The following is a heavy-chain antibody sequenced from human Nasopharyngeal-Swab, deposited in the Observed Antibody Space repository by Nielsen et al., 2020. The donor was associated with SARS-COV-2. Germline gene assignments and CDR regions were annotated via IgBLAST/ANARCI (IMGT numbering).Heavy chain of an antibody. J-gene: IGHJ2*01. CDR3: ARDGDGNWYFDL. CDR1: GHTFSNYY. V-gene: IGHV1-46*01. D-gene: IGHD4-17*01. Sequence: ASVKVSCKASGHTFSNYYMHWVRQAPGQGLEWMGIINPSGGSTSYAQKFQGRVTMTRDTSTSTVYMELSSLRSEDTAVYYCARDGDGNWYFDLWGRGTLVTVSS. CDR2: INPSGGST.